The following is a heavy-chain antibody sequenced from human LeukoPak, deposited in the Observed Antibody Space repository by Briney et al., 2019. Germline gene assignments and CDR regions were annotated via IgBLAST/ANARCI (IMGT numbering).Heavy chain of an antibody. Sequence: GASVKVSCKASGYTFTSYDINWVRQAPGQGLEWMGWINTYNGNTIYTHQLQGRLTMTTDTSTSTVYMDLRSLISDDTALYYCARMWSTATSGWNWFDPWGQGTLVTVSS. D-gene: IGHD6-13*01. CDR1: GYTFTSYD. CDR3: ARMWSTATSGWNWFDP. V-gene: IGHV1-18*01. J-gene: IGHJ5*02. CDR2: INTYNGNT.